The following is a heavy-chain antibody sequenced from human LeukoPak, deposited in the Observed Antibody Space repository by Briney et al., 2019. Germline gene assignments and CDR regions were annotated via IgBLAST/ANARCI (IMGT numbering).Heavy chain of an antibody. CDR3: ATDRVGAIFGVVNYYYYMDV. Sequence: GESLILCCAASGFTFSSYNMSWVSHAPPGGVEGVSYISSSSSTIYYAASVKGRFTISRDAAKNSLYLQLNTLSAEDTAVYYWATDRVGAIFGVVNYYYYMDVWGKGTTVTVSS. V-gene: IGHV3-48*01. D-gene: IGHD3-3*01. CDR2: ISSSSSTI. J-gene: IGHJ6*03. CDR1: GFTFSSYN.